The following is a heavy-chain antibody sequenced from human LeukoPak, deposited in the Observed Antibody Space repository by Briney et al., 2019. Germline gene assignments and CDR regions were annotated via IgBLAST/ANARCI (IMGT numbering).Heavy chain of an antibody. CDR3: ARLHPSYGYRSLVP. V-gene: IGHV3-48*03. CDR1: GFTFSSYE. D-gene: IGHD5-18*01. CDR2: ISSSGSTL. Sequence: PGGSLRLSCAASGFTFSSYEMNWVRQAPGKGLEWVSYISSSGSTLYYADSVKGRFTISRDNAKNSLYLQMNSLRAEDTAVYYCARLHPSYGYRSLVPWGQGTMVTVSS. J-gene: IGHJ3*01.